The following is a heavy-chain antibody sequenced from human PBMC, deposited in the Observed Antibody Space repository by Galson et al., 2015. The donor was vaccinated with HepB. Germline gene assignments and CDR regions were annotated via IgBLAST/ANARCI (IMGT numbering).Heavy chain of an antibody. CDR1: GFTFSSYA. CDR3: ARDGAVPAAMGYGMDV. Sequence: SLRLSCAASGFTFSSYAMHWVRQAPGKGLEWVAVISYDGSNKYYADSVKGRFTISRDNSKNTLCLQMNSLRAEDTAVYYCARDGAVPAAMGYGMDVWGQGTTVTVSS. CDR2: ISYDGSNK. D-gene: IGHD2-2*01. J-gene: IGHJ6*02. V-gene: IGHV3-30*04.